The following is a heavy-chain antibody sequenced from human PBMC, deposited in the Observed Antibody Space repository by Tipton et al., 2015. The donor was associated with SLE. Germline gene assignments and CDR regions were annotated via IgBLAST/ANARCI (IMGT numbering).Heavy chain of an antibody. J-gene: IGHJ4*02. CDR3: ARGRGGEFLDY. Sequence: SLRLSCAASGFTFSTSAMHWVRQAPGKGLGWVAVIWYDGSNKFYADSVKGRFTISRENSKNTVSLQMNSLRVEDTAVYFCARGRGGEFLDYWGQGTLVTVSS. CDR2: IWYDGSNK. CDR1: GFTFSTSA. D-gene: IGHD3-16*01. V-gene: IGHV3-33*01.